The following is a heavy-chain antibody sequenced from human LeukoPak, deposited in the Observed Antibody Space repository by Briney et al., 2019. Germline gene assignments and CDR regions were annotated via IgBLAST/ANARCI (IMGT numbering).Heavy chain of an antibody. D-gene: IGHD6-13*01. CDR3: AREGIAAAFDY. CDR1: GGSISSGGYY. Sequence: PSETLSLTCTVSGGSISSGGYYWSWIRQHPGKGLEWIGYIYYSGSTNYNPSLKSRVTISVDTSKNQFSLKLSSVTAADAAVYYCAREGIAAAFDYWGQGTLVTVSS. J-gene: IGHJ4*02. CDR2: IYYSGST. V-gene: IGHV4-61*08.